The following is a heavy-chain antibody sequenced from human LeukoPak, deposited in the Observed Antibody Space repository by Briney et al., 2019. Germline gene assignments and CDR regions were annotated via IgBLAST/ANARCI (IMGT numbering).Heavy chain of an antibody. J-gene: IGHJ2*01. CDR3: ARAHGYGDYWYFDL. Sequence: PGGSLRLSCAASGFTVSSNYMSWVRQAPGKGLEWVSSIYSGGSTYYADSVKGRFTISRDNSKNTVYLQMNSLRAEDTAVYYCARAHGYGDYWYFDLWGRGTLVTVSS. CDR1: GFTVSSNY. V-gene: IGHV3-53*01. CDR2: IYSGGST. D-gene: IGHD4-17*01.